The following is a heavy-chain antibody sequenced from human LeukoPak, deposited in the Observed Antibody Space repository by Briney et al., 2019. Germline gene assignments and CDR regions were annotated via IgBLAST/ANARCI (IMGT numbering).Heavy chain of an antibody. CDR1: AFTVSSNY. CDR2: IYSGGTT. CDR3: ARRYPYSSAWHPSAFDV. Sequence: PGGSLRLSCAASAFTVSSNYMSWVRQAPPKGLECVSIIYSGGTTYYADSVKGRFTISRDNSKNTLYLQMNSLRAEDTAVYYCARRYPYSSAWHPSAFDVWGQGTMVTVSS. V-gene: IGHV3-66*01. J-gene: IGHJ3*01. D-gene: IGHD6-19*01.